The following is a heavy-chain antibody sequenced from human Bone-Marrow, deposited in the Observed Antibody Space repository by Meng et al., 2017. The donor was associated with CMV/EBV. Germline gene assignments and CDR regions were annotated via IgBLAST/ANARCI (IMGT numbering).Heavy chain of an antibody. J-gene: IGHJ6*02. CDR3: ARVDGVVPYYYYGMDV. V-gene: IGHV1-69*05. CDR1: GGTFSSYA. CDR2: IIPIFGTA. D-gene: IGHD3-3*01. Sequence: SVKVSCKASGGTFSSYAISWVRQAPGQGLEWMGGIIPIFGTANYAQKFQGRVTITTDESTSTAHMELSSLRSEDTAVYYCARVDGVVPYYYYGMDVWGQGTTVTVSS.